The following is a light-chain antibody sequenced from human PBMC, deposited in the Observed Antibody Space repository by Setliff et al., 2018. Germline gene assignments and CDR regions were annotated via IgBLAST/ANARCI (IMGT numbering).Light chain of an antibody. CDR1: SSDVGAYSH. CDR2: EVS. CDR3: MSYITIRTYV. V-gene: IGLV2-14*01. Sequence: QSVLAQPASVSGSPGQSITISCAGTSSDVGAYSHVSWYQQYPGKAPKLMISEVSNRPSGVSYRFSGSKSGNTASLTISGLQAEDEADYYCMSYITIRTYVFGTGTKVTVL. J-gene: IGLJ1*01.